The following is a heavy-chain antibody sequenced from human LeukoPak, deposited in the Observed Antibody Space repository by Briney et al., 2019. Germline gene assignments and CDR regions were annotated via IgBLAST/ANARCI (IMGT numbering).Heavy chain of an antibody. Sequence: AGSLRLSCAASAFTFSSYAMSWVRQAPGKGLEWVSAISGSGCSTYYADSVKGRFTISRDNSKNTLYLHMNSLRAEDTAVYYCAKDRAHHRNANDYWVQGTLVTVSS. CDR3: AKDRAHHRNANDY. CDR2: ISGSGCST. J-gene: IGHJ4*02. V-gene: IGHV3-23*01. D-gene: IGHD3-10*01. CDR1: AFTFSSYA.